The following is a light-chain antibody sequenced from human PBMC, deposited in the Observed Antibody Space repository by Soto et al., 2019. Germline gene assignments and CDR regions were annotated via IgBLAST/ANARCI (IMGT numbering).Light chain of an antibody. CDR2: MAS. J-gene: IGKJ1*01. Sequence: IQMTKSPATLSASFGDRVTITCRASQSVSTWLAWYQQKPGKAPQVLISMASTLESGVPSRFSGSGSGTEFTLTISSLQPADFATYYCQQYTSHSPWTLGQGTEVDVK. CDR3: QQYTSHSPWT. V-gene: IGKV1-5*03. CDR1: QSVSTW.